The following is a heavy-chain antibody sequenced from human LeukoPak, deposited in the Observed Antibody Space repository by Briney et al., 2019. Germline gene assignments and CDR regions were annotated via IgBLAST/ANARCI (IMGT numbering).Heavy chain of an antibody. Sequence: GGSLRLSCAASGFTFSSYGMSWVRQAPGKGLEWVSAIGGSGGSTYYADSVKGRFTISRDNSKNTLYLHMNSLRAEDTAVYYCAKDRGLRYFDWSGDDAFDIWGQGTMVTVSS. CDR2: IGGSGGST. J-gene: IGHJ3*02. D-gene: IGHD3-9*01. CDR1: GFTFSSYG. CDR3: AKDRGLRYFDWSGDDAFDI. V-gene: IGHV3-23*01.